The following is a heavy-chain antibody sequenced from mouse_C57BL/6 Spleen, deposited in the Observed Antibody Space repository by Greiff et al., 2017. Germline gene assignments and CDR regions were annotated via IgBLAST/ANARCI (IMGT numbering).Heavy chain of an antibody. CDR2: ISYDGSN. CDR1: GYSITSGYY. Sequence: EVKLVESGPGLVKPSQSLSLTCSVTGYSITSGYYWNWIRQFPGNKLEWMGYISYDGSNNYNPSFKNRIPITRDTSKNHFFLKLNSVTTEDTATYYCARDYYGPFDYWGQGTTLTVAS. D-gene: IGHD1-1*01. CDR3: ARDYYGPFDY. J-gene: IGHJ2*01. V-gene: IGHV3-6*01.